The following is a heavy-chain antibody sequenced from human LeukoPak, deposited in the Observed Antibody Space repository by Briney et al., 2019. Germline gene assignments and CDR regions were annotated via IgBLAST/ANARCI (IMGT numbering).Heavy chain of an antibody. J-gene: IGHJ4*02. CDR3: ARGNGDYEKVFDY. V-gene: IGHV3-21*01. CDR1: GFTFSSYS. Sequence: PGGSLGLSCAASGFTFSSYSMNWVRQAPGKGLEWVSSISSSSSYIYYADSVKGRFTISRDNAKNSLYLQMNSLRAEDTAVYYCARGNGDYEKVFDYWGQGTLVTVSS. CDR2: ISSSSSYI. D-gene: IGHD4-17*01.